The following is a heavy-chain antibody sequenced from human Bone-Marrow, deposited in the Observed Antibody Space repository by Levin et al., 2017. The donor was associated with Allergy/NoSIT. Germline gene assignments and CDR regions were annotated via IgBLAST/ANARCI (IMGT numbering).Heavy chain of an antibody. CDR1: GGSFSGYY. CDR3: ARAKLDYYGSGSYYNVPDY. Sequence: SQTLSLTCAVYGGSFSGYYWSWIRQPPGKGLEWIGEINHSGSTNYNPSLKSRVTISVDTSKNQFSLKLSSVTAADTAVYYCARAKLDYYGSGSYYNVPDYWGQGTLVTVSS. CDR2: INHSGST. D-gene: IGHD3-10*01. J-gene: IGHJ4*02. V-gene: IGHV4-34*01.